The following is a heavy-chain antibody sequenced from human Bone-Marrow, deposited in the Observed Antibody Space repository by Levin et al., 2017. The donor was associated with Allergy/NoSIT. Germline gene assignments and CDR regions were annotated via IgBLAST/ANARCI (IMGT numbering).Heavy chain of an antibody. Sequence: GGSLRLSCAASGFTFSSYGLHWVRQAPGKGLEWVAFISYDASEKFYAGAVRGRFTISRDKSKDTLFLQMNSLRAEDTAVYYCATPGTQYWGQGTLVTVSS. J-gene: IGHJ4*02. CDR1: GFTFSSYG. CDR3: ATPGTQY. CDR2: ISYDASEK. V-gene: IGHV3-30*03. D-gene: IGHD3-10*01.